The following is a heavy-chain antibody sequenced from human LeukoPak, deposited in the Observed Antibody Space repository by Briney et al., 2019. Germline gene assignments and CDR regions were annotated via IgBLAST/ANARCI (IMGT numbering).Heavy chain of an antibody. CDR1: GFTFSTYW. CDR3: AGRYQLDYYYYGMDV. V-gene: IGHV3-7*03. D-gene: IGHD1-14*01. Sequence: PGGSLRLSCAASGFTFSTYWMSWARQAPGKGLEWVANIKQDGRETHYLDSVRGRFTISRDNAANSVYVQMNSLRAEDTAVYYCAGRYQLDYYYYGMDVWGQGTTVTVSS. J-gene: IGHJ6*02. CDR2: IKQDGRET.